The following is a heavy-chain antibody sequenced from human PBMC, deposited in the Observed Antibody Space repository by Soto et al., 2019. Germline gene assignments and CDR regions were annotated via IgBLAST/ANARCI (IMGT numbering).Heavy chain of an antibody. Sequence: SETLSLTCTVPGGSISSYYWSWIRQPPGKGLEWIGYIYYSGSTNYNPSLKSRVTISVDTSKNQFSLKLSSVTAADTAVYYCASGVVVAATGAFDIWGQGTMVTVSS. J-gene: IGHJ3*02. V-gene: IGHV4-59*01. D-gene: IGHD2-15*01. CDR1: GGSISSYY. CDR3: ASGVVVAATGAFDI. CDR2: IYYSGST.